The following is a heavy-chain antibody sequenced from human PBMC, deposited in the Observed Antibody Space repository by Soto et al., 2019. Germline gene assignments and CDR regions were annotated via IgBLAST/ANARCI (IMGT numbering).Heavy chain of an antibody. CDR1: GGSISSGGYY. J-gene: IGHJ2*01. Sequence: SETLSLTCTVSGGSISSGGYYWSWIRQHPGKGLEWIACTYYSGITYYNPSLQSRVSISVAPSKNQFYLKLTSVTAADTATYYCARREYSGYDYWYFDLWGRGT. V-gene: IGHV4-31*03. D-gene: IGHD5-12*01. CDR3: ARREYSGYDYWYFDL. CDR2: TYYSGIT.